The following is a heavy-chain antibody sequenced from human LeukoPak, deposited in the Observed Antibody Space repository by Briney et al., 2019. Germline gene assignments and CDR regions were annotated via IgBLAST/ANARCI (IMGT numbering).Heavy chain of an antibody. CDR1: GGTFSSYA. CDR3: AREAVYGSGSYVDY. CDR2: IIPILGIA. V-gene: IGHV1-69*04. D-gene: IGHD3-10*01. J-gene: IGHJ4*02. Sequence: SVKVSCKASGGTFSSYAISWVRQAPGQGLEWMGRIIPILGIANYAQKFQGRVTITADKSTSTAYMELSSLRSEDTAVYYCAREAVYGSGSYVDYWGQGTLVTVSS.